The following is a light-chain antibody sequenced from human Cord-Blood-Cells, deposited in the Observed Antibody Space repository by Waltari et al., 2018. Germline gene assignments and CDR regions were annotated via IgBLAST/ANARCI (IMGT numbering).Light chain of an antibody. J-gene: IGLJ1*01. CDR2: DGS. Sequence: QSALTQPASVTGAPGPSLTISCTGTSSDGGGSNYVPWDQQPPGKAPKPMIYDGSNRPSGVSNRFAGSKSGNTASLTISGLQAEDEADYYCSSYTSSSTRVFGTGTKVTVL. CDR3: SSYTSSSTRV. CDR1: SSDGGGSNY. V-gene: IGLV2-14*01.